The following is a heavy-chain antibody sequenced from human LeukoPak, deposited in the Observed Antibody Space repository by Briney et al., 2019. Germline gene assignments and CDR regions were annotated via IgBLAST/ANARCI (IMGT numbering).Heavy chain of an antibody. V-gene: IGHV4-61*02. CDR3: AREVPTYYYDSSGSKFDY. J-gene: IGHJ4*02. D-gene: IGHD3-22*01. CDR1: GGSISSGSYY. CDR2: IYTSGST. Sequence: SQTLSLTCTVSGGSISSGSYYWRWIRQPAGKGLEWIGRIYTSGSTNYNPSLKSRVTISVDTSKNQFSLKLSSVTAADTAVYYCAREVPTYYYDSSGSKFDYWGQGTLVTVSS.